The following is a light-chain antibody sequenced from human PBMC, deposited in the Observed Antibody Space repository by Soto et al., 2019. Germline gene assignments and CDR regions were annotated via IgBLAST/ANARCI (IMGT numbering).Light chain of an antibody. CDR1: QSVASSY. J-gene: IGKJ2*01. CDR3: QQRAIWPYT. Sequence: EVVLTQSPGTLSLSPGERVTLSCRASQSVASSYLAWYQQKPGRAPRLLFYDASNRATDIPARFSGTGSGTDFRLTISSLEPEDFALYFCQQRAIWPYTFGPGTKLEIK. V-gene: IGKV3D-20*02. CDR2: DAS.